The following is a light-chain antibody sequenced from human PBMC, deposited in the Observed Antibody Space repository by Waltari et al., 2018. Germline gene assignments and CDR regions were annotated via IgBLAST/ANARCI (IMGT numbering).Light chain of an antibody. Sequence: QSVLTQPPSASGTPGQRVTISCSGRSPHIGSHTVNWYQQLPGTAPKLLIYSNYQRPSGVPDRFSGSRSGTSASLAISGLQSEDEADYYCAAWDDGLSGRSWVFGGGTKLTVL. V-gene: IGLV1-44*01. CDR1: SPHIGSHT. CDR3: AAWDDGLSGRSWV. J-gene: IGLJ3*02. CDR2: SNY.